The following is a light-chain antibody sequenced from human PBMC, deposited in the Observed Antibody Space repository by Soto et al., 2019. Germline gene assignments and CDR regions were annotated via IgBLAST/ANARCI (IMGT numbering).Light chain of an antibody. J-gene: IGLJ2*01. V-gene: IGLV4-69*01. CDR1: SGHRSNA. CDR2: LNSDGSH. Sequence: QPVLTQSPSASASLGASVKLTCTLSSGHRSNAVAWHQHQPGKGPRYLMRLNSDGSHSKGDGIPDRFSGSSSGAERYLTISSLQSEDEADYYCQTWDRKVAFGGGTKLTVL. CDR3: QTWDRKVA.